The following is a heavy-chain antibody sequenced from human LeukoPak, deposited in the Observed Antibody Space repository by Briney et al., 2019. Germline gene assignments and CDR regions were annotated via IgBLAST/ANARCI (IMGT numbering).Heavy chain of an antibody. Sequence: GGSLTLPCAPSGFTYKNYRKNWLRQAPGKALEGVTNIKQDGSDKHYMDSVKGRFTISRDNAKNSLYLQMNSLRAEDTALYYCARMHYDSSGEIDYWGQGTLVTVSS. D-gene: IGHD3-22*01. CDR3: ARMHYDSSGEIDY. CDR2: IKQDGSDK. J-gene: IGHJ4*02. CDR1: GFTYKNYR. V-gene: IGHV3-7*04.